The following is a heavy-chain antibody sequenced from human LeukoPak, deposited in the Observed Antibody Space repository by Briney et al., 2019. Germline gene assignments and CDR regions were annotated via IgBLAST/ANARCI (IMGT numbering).Heavy chain of an antibody. CDR2: INPNSGGT. J-gene: IGHJ6*03. D-gene: IGHD3-10*01. Sequence: ASVKVSCKASGYTFTGYYMHWVRQAPGQGLEWIGRINPNSGGTNYAQKFQGRVTMTRDTSISTAYMELSRLRSDDTAVYYCARTYYYGSGSTDYYYCYYMDVWGKGTTVTVSS. CDR3: ARTYYYGSGSTDYYYCYYMDV. V-gene: IGHV1-2*06. CDR1: GYTFTGYY.